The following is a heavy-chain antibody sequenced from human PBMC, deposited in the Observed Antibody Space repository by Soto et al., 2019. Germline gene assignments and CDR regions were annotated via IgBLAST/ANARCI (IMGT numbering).Heavy chain of an antibody. V-gene: IGHV1-8*01. Sequence: ASLKVSCKASGYTFTSYDINWVRQATGQGLEWMGWMNPNSGNTGYAQKFQGRVTMSRNTSISTAYMELSSLRSEDTAVYYCAKACIAVAGTPITFVGRVTGAFDIWGQGTMVTVSS. CDR3: AKACIAVAGTPITFVGRVTGAFDI. CDR1: GYTFTSYD. J-gene: IGHJ3*02. D-gene: IGHD6-19*01. CDR2: MNPNSGNT.